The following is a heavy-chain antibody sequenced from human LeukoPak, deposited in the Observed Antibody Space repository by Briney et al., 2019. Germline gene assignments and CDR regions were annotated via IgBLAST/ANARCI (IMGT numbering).Heavy chain of an antibody. D-gene: IGHD1-26*01. V-gene: IGHV1-46*01. CDR2: INPSGGST. Sequence: GASVKVSCKASGNTFTSYYMHWVRQAPGQGLEWMGIINPSGGSTIYAQKFQGRVTMTRDMSPSTVYMELSSLRSEDTAVYYCARGSVGGRMDYWGQGTLVTVSS. CDR1: GNTFTSYY. CDR3: ARGSVGGRMDY. J-gene: IGHJ4*02.